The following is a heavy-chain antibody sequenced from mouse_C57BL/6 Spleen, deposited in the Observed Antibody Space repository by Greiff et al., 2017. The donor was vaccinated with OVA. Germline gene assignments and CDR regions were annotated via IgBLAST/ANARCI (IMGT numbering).Heavy chain of an antibody. D-gene: IGHD2-1*01. Sequence: QVQLQQPGAELVKPGASVKLSCKASGYTFTSYWMQWVKQRPGQGLEWIGEIDPSDSYTNYNQKFKGKATLTVDPSSSTAYMQLSSLTSEDSAVYYCARIYGNSWYFEVWGTGTTVTASS. J-gene: IGHJ1*03. CDR3: ARIYGNSWYFEV. CDR2: IDPSDSYT. CDR1: GYTFTSYW. V-gene: IGHV1-50*01.